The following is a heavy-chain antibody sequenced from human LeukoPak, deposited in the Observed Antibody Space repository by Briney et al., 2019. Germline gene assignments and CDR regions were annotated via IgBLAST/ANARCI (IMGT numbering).Heavy chain of an antibody. V-gene: IGHV4-34*01. J-gene: IGHJ4*02. CDR3: ARVGPRDTIDY. CDR1: GGSFSGYY. CDR2: INHSGST. Sequence: SETLSLTCAVYGGSFSGYYWSWIRQPPGKGLEWIGEINHSGSTNYNPSLKSRVTISVGTSKNQFSLKLSSVTAADTAVYYCARVGPRDTIDYWGQGTLVTVSS.